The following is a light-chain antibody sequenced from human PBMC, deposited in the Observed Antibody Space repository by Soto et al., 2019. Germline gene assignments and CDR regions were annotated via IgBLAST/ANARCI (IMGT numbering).Light chain of an antibody. V-gene: IGKV1-5*03. CDR2: KAS. J-gene: IGKJ1*01. CDR1: QSISSW. CDR3: QQYNDNWT. Sequence: DIQVTQSPSTLSASVGDRVTITCRASQSISSWLAWYQQKPGQAPKLLIYKASTLQSGVPSRFSGCGSGTEFTLAISSLQPDDSATYYCQQYNDNWTFGQGTKV.